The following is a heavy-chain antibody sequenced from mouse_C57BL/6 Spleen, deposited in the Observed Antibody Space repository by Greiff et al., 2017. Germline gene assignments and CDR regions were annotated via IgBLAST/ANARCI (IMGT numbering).Heavy chain of an antibody. D-gene: IGHD1-1*01. CDR1: GYTFTGYW. CDR2: ILPGSGST. Sequence: QVQLQQSGAELMKPGASVKLSCKASGYTFTGYWIEWVKQRPGNGLEWIGEILPGSGSTNYNQKFKGKTTFTADTSSNTAYMQLSSLTTEDSAIYYCARAAINTGVPYYFDYWGQGTTLTVSS. V-gene: IGHV1-9*01. J-gene: IGHJ2*01. CDR3: ARAAINTGVPYYFDY.